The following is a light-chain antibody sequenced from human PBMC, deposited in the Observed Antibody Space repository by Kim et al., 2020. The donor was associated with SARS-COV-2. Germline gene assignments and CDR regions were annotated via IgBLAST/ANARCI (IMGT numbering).Light chain of an antibody. CDR2: DVS. V-gene: IGKV1-33*01. CDR3: QQYDNVPSYT. Sequence: SIGDRVTITCQARQDIRNDLNWYQQKPGKAPKLLIYDVSNLETGVPSRFSGSGSGTDFTFTISTLQPEDIATYYCQQYDNVPSYTFGQGTKVDIK. J-gene: IGKJ2*01. CDR1: QDIRND.